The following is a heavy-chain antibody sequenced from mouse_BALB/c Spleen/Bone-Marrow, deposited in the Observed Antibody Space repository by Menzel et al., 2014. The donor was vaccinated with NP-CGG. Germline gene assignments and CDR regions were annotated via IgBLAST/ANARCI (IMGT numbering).Heavy chain of an antibody. Sequence: EVMLVESGGGLVKPGGSLKLSCAASGFTFSGYAMSWVRQTPEKRLEWVASISSGGTTYYPDSVKGRFTISRDNARNILYLQMSSLRSEDTAMYYCAGITTVDYWGQGTPVTVSS. CDR3: AGITTVDY. CDR2: ISSGGTT. J-gene: IGHJ4*01. CDR1: GFTFSGYA. V-gene: IGHV5-6-5*01. D-gene: IGHD1-1*01.